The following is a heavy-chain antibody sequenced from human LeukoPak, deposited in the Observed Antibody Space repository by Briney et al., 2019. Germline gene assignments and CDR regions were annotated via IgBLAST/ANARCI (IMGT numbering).Heavy chain of an antibody. V-gene: IGHV4-59*11. CDR2: IHDSGST. CDR1: GGSISRHY. D-gene: IGHD3-3*01. Sequence: PSETLSLTCTVSGGSISRHYWGWIRQPPGKGLDFIGYIHDSGSTNYNPSLNSRATMSVDTSKNQFSLTLSSVTAADTAVYYCARDGGYDFWSPGSFDIWGQGTVVIVSS. CDR3: ARDGGYDFWSPGSFDI. J-gene: IGHJ3*02.